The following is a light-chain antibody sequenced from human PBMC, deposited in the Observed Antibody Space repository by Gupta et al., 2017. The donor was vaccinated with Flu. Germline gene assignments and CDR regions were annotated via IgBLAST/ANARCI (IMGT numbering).Light chain of an antibody. V-gene: IGLV4-69*01. J-gene: IGLJ2*01. Sequence: QPVLPQSPSVSASLGTSVKLTCTLDSGHSSYAVAWLQQQPEGGPRYLMKVNSDGSHSAGDDVPDRFSASGSGADRYLTISRVQAEDEYDYYCQTWGTGVVVFGGGTRLIVL. CDR1: SGHSSYA. CDR3: QTWGTGVVV. CDR2: VNSDGSH.